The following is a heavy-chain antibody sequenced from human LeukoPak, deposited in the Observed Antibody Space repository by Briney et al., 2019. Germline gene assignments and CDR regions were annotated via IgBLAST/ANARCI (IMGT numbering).Heavy chain of an antibody. V-gene: IGHV4-61*02. CDR2: IYTSGST. J-gene: IGHJ4*02. CDR3: ARGRRRWPEVYYFDY. Sequence: SETLSLTCTVSDGSISSGSYDWSWIRQPAGKGLEWIGRIYTSGSTNYNPSLKSRVTISVDTSKNQFSLKLSSVTAADTAVYYCARGRRRWPEVYYFDYWGQGTLVTVSS. D-gene: IGHD5-24*01. CDR1: DGSISSGSYD.